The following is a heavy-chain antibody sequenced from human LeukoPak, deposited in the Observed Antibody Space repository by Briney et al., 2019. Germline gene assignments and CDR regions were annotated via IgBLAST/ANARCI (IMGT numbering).Heavy chain of an antibody. CDR3: AKASWVSSADAVL. D-gene: IGHD3-16*01. V-gene: IGHV3-23*01. CDR1: GFIFSNYA. CDR2: LRGDGET. Sequence: GGSLRLSCAASGFIFSNYAMSWVRQAPARGLEWVSSLRGDGETFYADSVKGRFTLSRDDSRNTVYLQLNNLRVEDTAVYYCAKASWVSSADAVLWDQGTLVTVSS. J-gene: IGHJ4*02.